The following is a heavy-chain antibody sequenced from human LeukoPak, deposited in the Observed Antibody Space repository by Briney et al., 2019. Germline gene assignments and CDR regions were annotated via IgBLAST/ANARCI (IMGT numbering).Heavy chain of an antibody. J-gene: IGHJ4*02. CDR3: ARDLAGFGGYSYGMVDY. Sequence: SQTLLLTCAISGDSVSSNSAAWNWIRQSPSRGLEWLGRTYYRSEWHNDYAVSVKSRIIISPDTSKNQFSLQLKSVTPEDTAVYYCARDLAGFGGYSYGMVDYWGQGTLVTVSS. D-gene: IGHD5-18*01. CDR1: GDSVSSNSAA. CDR2: TYYRSEWHN. V-gene: IGHV6-1*01.